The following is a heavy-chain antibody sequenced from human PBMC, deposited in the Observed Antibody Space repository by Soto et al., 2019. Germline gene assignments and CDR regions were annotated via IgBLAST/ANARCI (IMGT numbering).Heavy chain of an antibody. J-gene: IGHJ4*02. CDR3: ASRNYYGSGSYHYYYDY. CDR1: GGSFTNYY. D-gene: IGHD3-10*01. Sequence: SETLSLTCTVSGGSFTNYYWSWIRQPPGRGLEWIGYIYNTGSTNYNPSLKSRVTISVDTSKNQFSLKLSSVTAADTAVYYCASRNYYGSGSYHYYYDYWGQGTLVTVSS. CDR2: IYNTGST. V-gene: IGHV4-59*08.